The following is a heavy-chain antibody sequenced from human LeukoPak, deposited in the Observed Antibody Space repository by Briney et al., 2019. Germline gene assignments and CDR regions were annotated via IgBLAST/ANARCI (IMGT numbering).Heavy chain of an antibody. CDR1: GGSINNYY. J-gene: IGHJ4*02. CDR2: IISITGGGTS. V-gene: IGHV3-15*01. D-gene: IGHD3-16*01. Sequence: LTCTVSGGSINNYYWSWIRQPPGKGLEWVGRIISITGGGTSDYPAPVKGRFTISRDDSKNTLYLQMNSLKTEDTAVYYCTTHRGEWVLDYWGQGTLVTVSS. CDR3: TTHRGEWVLDY.